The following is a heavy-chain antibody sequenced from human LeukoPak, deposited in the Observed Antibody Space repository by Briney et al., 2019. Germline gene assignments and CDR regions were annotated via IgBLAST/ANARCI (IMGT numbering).Heavy chain of an antibody. CDR2: ISYDGSNK. CDR1: GFTVSSNY. D-gene: IGHD6-13*01. V-gene: IGHV3-30-3*01. J-gene: IGHJ4*02. CDR3: ARDSAAAGTFLSGY. Sequence: GGSLRLSCAASGFTVSSNYMSWVRQAPGKGLEWVAVISYDGSNKYYADSVKGRFTISRDNSKNTLYLQMNSLRAEDTAVYYCARDSAAAGTFLSGYWGQGTLVTVSS.